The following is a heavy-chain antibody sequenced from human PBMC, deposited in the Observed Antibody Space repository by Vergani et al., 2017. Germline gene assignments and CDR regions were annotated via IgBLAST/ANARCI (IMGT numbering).Heavy chain of an antibody. CDR1: GTSISGSSDY. CDR3: ARVGHLVAVTGEGPSLDL. D-gene: IGHD2-21*02. CDR2: IFYTGTS. V-gene: IGHV4-39*01. Sequence: QLQLQESGPGLLKPSETLSLTCSVSGTSISGSSDYWGWIRQPPGKGLEWIGSIFYTGTSYYNPSLESRLTISVDTSKNQFSLRLNSVTAADTAVYYCARVGHLVAVTGEGPSLDLWGRGTLVTVSS. J-gene: IGHJ2*01.